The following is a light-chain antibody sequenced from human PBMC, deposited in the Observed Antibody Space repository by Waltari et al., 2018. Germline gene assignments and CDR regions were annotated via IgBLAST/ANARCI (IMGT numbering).Light chain of an antibody. Sequence: QSALTQPASVSASPGQSITISCTGPISDVRGYGYVSWYQQHPGQAPKLIIYDVNYPPSGVSNRFSGSKSGNTASLTISGLQVEDEADYYCSSYTTTNAVFGGGTKLTVL. CDR1: ISDVRGYGY. J-gene: IGLJ3*02. CDR2: DVN. CDR3: SSYTTTNAV. V-gene: IGLV2-14*03.